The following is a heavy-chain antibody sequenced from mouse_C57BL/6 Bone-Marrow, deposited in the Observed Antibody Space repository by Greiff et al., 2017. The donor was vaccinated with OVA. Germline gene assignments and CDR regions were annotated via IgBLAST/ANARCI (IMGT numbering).Heavy chain of an antibody. CDR3: ARITTVVKDAMDY. CDR1: GFTFSSYA. J-gene: IGHJ4*01. D-gene: IGHD1-1*01. Sequence: EVQLVESGGGLVKPGGSLKLSCAASGFTFSSYAMSWVRQTPEKRLEWVATISDGGSYTYYPDNVKGRFTISRDNAKNNLYLQMSHLKSEDTAMYYCARITTVVKDAMDYWGQGTSVTVSS. CDR2: ISDGGSYT. V-gene: IGHV5-4*01.